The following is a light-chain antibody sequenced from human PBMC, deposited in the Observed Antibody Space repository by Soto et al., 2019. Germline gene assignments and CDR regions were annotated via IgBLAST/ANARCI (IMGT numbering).Light chain of an antibody. CDR3: AAWDDNLNGPL. Sequence: QSALTQPPSLSGTPGQRVTISCSGSKSNIGRYSENWYQHFPGTAPKILIYSDDERPSGVPDRFSGSKSGTSASLAISGLQSEDEAEYYCAAWDDNLNGPLFGGGTKLTVL. V-gene: IGLV1-44*01. CDR1: KSNIGRYS. CDR2: SDD. J-gene: IGLJ3*02.